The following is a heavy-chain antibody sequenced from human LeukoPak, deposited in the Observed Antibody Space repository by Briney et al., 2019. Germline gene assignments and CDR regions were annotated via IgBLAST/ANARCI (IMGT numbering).Heavy chain of an antibody. J-gene: IGHJ5*02. CDR3: AREDGWPRGWFDP. Sequence: PSETLSLTCTVSGGSISSGSYYWSWIRQPAGKGLEWIGRIYTSGSTNYNPSLKSRVTISVDTSKNQFSLKLSSVTAADTAVYYCAREDGWPRGWFDPWGQGTLVTVSS. D-gene: IGHD3-10*01. CDR1: GGSISSGSYY. V-gene: IGHV4-61*02. CDR2: IYTSGST.